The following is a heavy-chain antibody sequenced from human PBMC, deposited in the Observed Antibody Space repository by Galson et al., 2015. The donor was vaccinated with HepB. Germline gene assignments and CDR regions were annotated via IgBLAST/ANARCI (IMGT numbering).Heavy chain of an antibody. V-gene: IGHV3-30*18. D-gene: IGHD4-11*01. J-gene: IGHJ6*03. CDR3: AKDFPGATVPTAMDV. Sequence: LRLSCAASGFTFSSYGMHWVRQAPGKGLEWVAVISYDGSNKYYADSVKGRFTISRDNSKNTLYLQMNSLRAEDTAVYYCAKDFPGATVPTAMDVWGKGTTVTVSS. CDR1: GFTFSSYG. CDR2: ISYDGSNK.